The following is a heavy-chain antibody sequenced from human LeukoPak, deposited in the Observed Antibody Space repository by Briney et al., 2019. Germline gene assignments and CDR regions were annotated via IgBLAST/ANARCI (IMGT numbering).Heavy chain of an antibody. J-gene: IGHJ3*02. CDR2: IRYDGNDK. D-gene: IGHD2-2*02. CDR3: AKDCGDLLLYANDAFDI. Sequence: GESLRLSCAASGFTFSSYGMHWVRQAPGKGLEWVALIRYDGNDKYYADSVKGRFTISRDNSKNTLYLQMNSLRAEDTAVYYCAKDCGDLLLYANDAFDIWGQGTLVTVSS. CDR1: GFTFSSYG. V-gene: IGHV3-30*02.